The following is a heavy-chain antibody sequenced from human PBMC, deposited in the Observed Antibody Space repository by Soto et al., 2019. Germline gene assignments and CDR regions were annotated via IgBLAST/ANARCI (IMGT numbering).Heavy chain of an antibody. CDR2: ISYDGSNK. V-gene: IGHV3-30-3*01. J-gene: IGHJ4*02. D-gene: IGHD3-22*01. CDR1: GFTFSSYA. Sequence: PGGSLRLSCAASGFTFSSYAMHWVRQAPGKGLEWVAVISYDGSNKYYADSVKGRFTISRDNSKNTLYLQMNSLRAEDTAVYYCARSAYYYDSSGYTYYFDYWGQGTLVTVSS. CDR3: ARSAYYYDSSGYTYYFDY.